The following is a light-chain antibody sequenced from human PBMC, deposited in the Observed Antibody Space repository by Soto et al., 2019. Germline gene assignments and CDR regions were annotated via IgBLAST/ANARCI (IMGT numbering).Light chain of an antibody. V-gene: IGKV3-15*01. CDR3: QQYNNWPSGT. J-gene: IGKJ1*01. Sequence: EIVMTQSPATLSVSPGERATLSCRASQSVSSNLAWYQQKPGQAPRLLIYGASTRATGIPARFSGSGSGTGFTLTISSLQSEDFAVYYCQQYNNWPSGTFGQGTKVDIK. CDR1: QSVSSN. CDR2: GAS.